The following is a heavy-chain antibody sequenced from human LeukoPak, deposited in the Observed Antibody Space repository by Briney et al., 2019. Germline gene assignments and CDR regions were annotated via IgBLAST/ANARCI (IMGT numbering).Heavy chain of an antibody. D-gene: IGHD3-16*01. V-gene: IGHV3-30*03. J-gene: IGHJ6*02. CDR2: ISSDGSHK. CDR1: GFTFSNYD. CDR3: ARGGGLDV. Sequence: GGSLRLSCAASGFTFSNYDMHWARQAPGKGLEWVAIISSDGSHKYYADSVKGRFTISRDNSKNTLFLQMNSLRAEDTAVYFCARGGGLDVWGQGATVTVSS.